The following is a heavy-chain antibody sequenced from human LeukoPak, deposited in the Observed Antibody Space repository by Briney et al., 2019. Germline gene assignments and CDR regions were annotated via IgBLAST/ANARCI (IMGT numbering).Heavy chain of an antibody. D-gene: IGHD2-21*02. CDR1: GGSFSGYY. CDR3: AGRLCGGDCYSTFSY. Sequence: PSEPLSLTCAVYGGSFSGYYWSWIRQPPGKGLEWIGEINHSGSTNYNPSLKSRVTISVDTSKTQFSLKLSSVTAADTAVYYCAGRLCGGDCYSTFSYWGQGTLVTVSS. CDR2: INHSGST. J-gene: IGHJ4*02. V-gene: IGHV4-34*01.